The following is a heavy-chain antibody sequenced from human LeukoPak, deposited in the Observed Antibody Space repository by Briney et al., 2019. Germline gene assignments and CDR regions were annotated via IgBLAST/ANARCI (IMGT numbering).Heavy chain of an antibody. CDR1: GFTFSSYA. D-gene: IGHD1-1*01. J-gene: IGHJ4*02. CDR2: IWYDGSNK. CDR3: AKGQELDDGVFDS. V-gene: IGHV3-33*06. Sequence: GGSLRLSCSASGFTFSSYAMHWVRQAPGKGLEWVAVIWYDGSNKYYADSVKGRFTISRDNSKNTLYLQMNSLRVEDTAIYYCAKGQELDDGVFDSWGQGTLVTVSS.